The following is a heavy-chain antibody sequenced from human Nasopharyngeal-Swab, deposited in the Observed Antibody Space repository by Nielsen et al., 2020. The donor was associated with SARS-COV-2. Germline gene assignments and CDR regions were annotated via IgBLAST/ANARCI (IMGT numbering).Heavy chain of an antibody. Sequence: RQAPGKGLEWISYISGKSTYTSYADSVKGRFTISRDNVKKSLYLQMNSLRAEDTAVCYCARETRDYWGQGILVTVSS. V-gene: IGHV3-11*06. J-gene: IGHJ4*02. D-gene: IGHD1-14*01. CDR3: ARETRDY. CDR2: ISGKSTYT.